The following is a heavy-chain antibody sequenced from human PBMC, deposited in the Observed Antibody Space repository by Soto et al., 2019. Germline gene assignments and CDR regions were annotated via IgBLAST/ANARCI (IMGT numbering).Heavy chain of an antibody. CDR2: ISGSGGST. CDR3: AKGTGYSSSCYFDY. D-gene: IGHD6-6*01. CDR1: VFTFSGYA. Sequence: SLILSFSACVFTFSGYAMRWVRQAPGKGLEWVSAISGSGGSTYYADSVKGRLTISRDNSKNTLYLQMNSLRAEDTAVYYCAKGTGYSSSCYFDYWGQGTLVPVSS. J-gene: IGHJ4*02. V-gene: IGHV3-23*01.